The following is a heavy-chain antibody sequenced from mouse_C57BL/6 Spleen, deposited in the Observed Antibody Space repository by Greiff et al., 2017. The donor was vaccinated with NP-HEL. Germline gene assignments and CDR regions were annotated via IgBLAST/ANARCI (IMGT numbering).Heavy chain of an antibody. Sequence: VQLKQSGPELVKPGASVKISCKASGYSFTDYNMNWVKQSNGKSLEWIGLINPNYGTTSYNQKFKGKATLTVDQSSSTAYMQLNSLTSEDSAVYYCAQESHYDYDEVFAYWGQGTLVTVSA. J-gene: IGHJ3*01. CDR3: AQESHYDYDEVFAY. CDR1: GYSFTDYN. D-gene: IGHD2-4*01. V-gene: IGHV1-39*01. CDR2: INPNYGTT.